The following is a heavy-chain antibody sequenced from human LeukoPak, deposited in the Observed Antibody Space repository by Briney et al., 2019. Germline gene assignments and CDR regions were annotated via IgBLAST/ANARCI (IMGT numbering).Heavy chain of an antibody. J-gene: IGHJ5*02. CDR2: IYWNDDK. D-gene: IGHD3-3*01. Sequence: ESGPTLVKPTQALTLTCTFSGFSLRTSGVGVGWIRQPPGKALEWLALIYWNDDKRYSPSLKSRLTITKDTSKNQVVLAMTNMDPVDTATYYCAHSTPIFGVRVWFDPWGQGTLVTVSS. CDR1: GFSLRTSGVG. V-gene: IGHV2-5*01. CDR3: AHSTPIFGVRVWFDP.